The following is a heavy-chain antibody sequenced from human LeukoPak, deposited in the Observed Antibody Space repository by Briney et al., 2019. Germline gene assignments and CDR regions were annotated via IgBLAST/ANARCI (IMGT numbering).Heavy chain of an antibody. Sequence: GGSLRLSCAASGFTFSSYGMHWVRQAPGKGLAWVAFIRYGGSNKYYADSVKGRFTISRDNSKNTLYLQMKSLRAEDTAVYYCAKESESYDSSGSTFDYWGQGTLVTVSS. CDR3: AKESESYDSSGSTFDY. V-gene: IGHV3-30*02. D-gene: IGHD3-22*01. J-gene: IGHJ4*02. CDR2: IRYGGSNK. CDR1: GFTFSSYG.